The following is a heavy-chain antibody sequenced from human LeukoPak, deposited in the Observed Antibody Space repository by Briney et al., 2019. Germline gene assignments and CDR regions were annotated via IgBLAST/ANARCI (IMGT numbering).Heavy chain of an antibody. D-gene: IGHD5-18*01. J-gene: IGHJ6*02. V-gene: IGHV4-59*01. Sequence: SETLSLTCTVSGGSISSYYWSWNRQPPGKGLEWIGYIYYSGSTNYNPSLKSRVTISVDTSKNQFSLKLSSVTAADTAVYYCARDRIQHYGMDVWGQGTTVTVSS. CDR2: IYYSGST. CDR3: ARDRIQHYGMDV. CDR1: GGSISSYY.